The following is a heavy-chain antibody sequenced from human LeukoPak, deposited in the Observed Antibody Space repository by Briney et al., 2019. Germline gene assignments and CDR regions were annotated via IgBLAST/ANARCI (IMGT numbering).Heavy chain of an antibody. CDR2: ISSSGTTI. Sequence: GGSLRLSCAASGFTFSTYSMNWVRQAPGKGLEWVSYISSSGTTIYYADSVKGRFTISRDNAKNSLYLQMNSLSAEDTAVYYCARGPSSSGDYWGQGTLVTVSS. D-gene: IGHD6-25*01. CDR3: ARGPSSSGDY. V-gene: IGHV3-48*04. CDR1: GFTFSTYS. J-gene: IGHJ4*02.